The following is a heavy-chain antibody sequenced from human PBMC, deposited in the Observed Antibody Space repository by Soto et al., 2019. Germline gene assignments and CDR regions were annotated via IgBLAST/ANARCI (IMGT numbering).Heavy chain of an antibody. V-gene: IGHV3-23*01. Sequence: GGSLRLSCAASGFTFSSYAMSWVRQAPGKGLEWVSAISGSGGSTYYADSVKGRFTISRDNSKNTLYLQMNSLRAEDTAVYYCAKDLTMITFGGVIVGADYWGQGTLVTVPQ. CDR2: ISGSGGST. CDR1: GFTFSSYA. D-gene: IGHD3-16*02. J-gene: IGHJ4*02. CDR3: AKDLTMITFGGVIVGADY.